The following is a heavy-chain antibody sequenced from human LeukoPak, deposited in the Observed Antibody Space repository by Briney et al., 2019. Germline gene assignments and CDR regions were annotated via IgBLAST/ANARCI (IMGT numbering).Heavy chain of an antibody. J-gene: IGHJ5*02. V-gene: IGHV3-23*01. Sequence: QSGGSLRLSCAASGFTFSRYALHWVRQAPGKGLEWVSVISGSSGLILYADSVKGRFTISRDNSRKTLYLQMNSLRDEDTAVYFCAKCLGDTSKFDPWGQGTLVTVSP. CDR2: ISGSSGLI. CDR1: GFTFSRYA. D-gene: IGHD2/OR15-2a*01. CDR3: AKCLGDTSKFDP.